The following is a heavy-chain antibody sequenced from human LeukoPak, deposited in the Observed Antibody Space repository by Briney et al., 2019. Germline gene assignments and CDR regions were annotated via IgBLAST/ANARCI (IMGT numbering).Heavy chain of an antibody. CDR1: GFTFDDYA. J-gene: IGHJ4*02. Sequence: GGSLRLSCVASGFTFDDYAMHWVRQAPGKGLEWVSGITWHSENIDYADSVKGRFIISRDNAKNSLYLQMNSVRAEDTAVYYCAREGTFGDYRASGDHWGQGALVTVSS. CDR2: ITWHSENI. D-gene: IGHD2-21*02. V-gene: IGHV3-9*01. CDR3: AREGTFGDYRASGDH.